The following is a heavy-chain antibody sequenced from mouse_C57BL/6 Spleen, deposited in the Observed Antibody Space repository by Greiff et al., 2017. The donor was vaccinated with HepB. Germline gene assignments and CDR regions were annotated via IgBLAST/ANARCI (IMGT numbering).Heavy chain of an antibody. Sequence: VQLQQSGAELVRPGASVTLSCKASGYTFTDYEMHWVKQTPVHGLEWIGAIDPETGGTAYNQKFKGKAILTADKSSSTAYRELRSLTSEDSAVYYCTRYYYGSSSWFAYWGQGTLVTVSA. CDR1: GYTFTDYE. D-gene: IGHD1-1*01. CDR3: TRYYYGSSSWFAY. CDR2: IDPETGGT. J-gene: IGHJ3*01. V-gene: IGHV1-15*01.